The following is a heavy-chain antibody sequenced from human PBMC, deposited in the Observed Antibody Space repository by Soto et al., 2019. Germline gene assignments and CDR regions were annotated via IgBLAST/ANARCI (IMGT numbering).Heavy chain of an antibody. D-gene: IGHD4-17*01. CDR3: ARTYGGNGYFDY. CDR1: GFSLSTGGMC. V-gene: IGHV2-70*01. CDR2: IDWDDDK. Sequence: SGPTLVNPTQTLTLTCTFSGFSLSTGGMCVSWIRQPPGKALEWLALIDWDDDKYYSTSLKTRLTISKDTSKNQVVLTMTMMDPVDTATYYSARTYGGNGYFDYWGQGTLVTVSS. J-gene: IGHJ4*02.